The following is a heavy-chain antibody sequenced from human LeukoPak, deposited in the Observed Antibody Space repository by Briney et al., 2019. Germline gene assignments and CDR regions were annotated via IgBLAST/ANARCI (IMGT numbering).Heavy chain of an antibody. CDR1: GYTFTSYY. Sequence: ASVKVSCKASGYTFTSYYMHWVRQAPGQGREWMGIINPSGGSTSYAQKFQGRVTMTRDMSTSTVYMELSSLRSEDTAVYYCARDPGLRVVRYYMDVWGKGTTVTVSS. CDR3: ARDPGLRVVRYYMDV. D-gene: IGHD2-2*01. V-gene: IGHV1-46*01. CDR2: INPSGGST. J-gene: IGHJ6*03.